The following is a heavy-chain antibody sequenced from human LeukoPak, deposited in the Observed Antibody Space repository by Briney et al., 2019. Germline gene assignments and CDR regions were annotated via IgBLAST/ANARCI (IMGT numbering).Heavy chain of an antibody. D-gene: IGHD3-3*01. CDR1: GFTFSSYA. CDR3: AKGRVEWNNYYYGMDV. V-gene: IGHV3-23*01. J-gene: IGHJ6*02. CDR2: ISGSGGST. Sequence: PGGSLRLSCAASGFTFSSYAMSWVRQAPGKGLEWVSAISGSGGSTYYADSVKGRFTISRDNSRNTLYLQMNSLRAEDTAVYYCAKGRVEWNNYYYGMDVWGQGTTVTVSS.